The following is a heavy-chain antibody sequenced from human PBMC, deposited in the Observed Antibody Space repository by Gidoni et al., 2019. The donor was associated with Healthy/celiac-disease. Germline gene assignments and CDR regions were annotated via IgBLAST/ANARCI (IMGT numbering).Heavy chain of an antibody. D-gene: IGHD6-19*01. J-gene: IGHJ6*02. Sequence: QVQLVESGGGLVKPGGSLRLSCAASGFTFSDYYMSWIRQAPGKGLEWVSYISSSSSYTNYADSVKGRFTISRDNAKNSLYLQMNSLRAEDTAVYYCARGDSSGWSKRYYYYYGMDVWGQGTTVTVSS. CDR1: GFTFSDYY. CDR3: ARGDSSGWSKRYYYYYGMDV. V-gene: IGHV3-11*06. CDR2: ISSSSSYT.